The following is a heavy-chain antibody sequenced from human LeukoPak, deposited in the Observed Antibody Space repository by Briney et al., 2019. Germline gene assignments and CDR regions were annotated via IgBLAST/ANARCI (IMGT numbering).Heavy chain of an antibody. CDR1: GFTFSTYG. J-gene: IGHJ4*02. CDR2: IRNDGTIK. Sequence: GGSLRSSCAASGFTFSTYGLHWVGQAPGKGLEWVAFIRNDGTIKYYADSVKGRFTISRDNSKNTLYLQMNSLRAEDTAVYYCAKTGSSSWGYFDYWGQGTLVTVSS. V-gene: IGHV3-30*02. D-gene: IGHD6-13*01. CDR3: AKTGSSSWGYFDY.